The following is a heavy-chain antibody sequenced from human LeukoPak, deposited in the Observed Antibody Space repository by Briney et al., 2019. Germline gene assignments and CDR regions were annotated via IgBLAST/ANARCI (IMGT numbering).Heavy chain of an antibody. CDR2: IRYDGSNK. CDR1: GFTFSSYA. Sequence: GGSLRLSCAASGFTFSSYAMSWVRQAPGKGLEWVAVIRYDGSNKYYADSVKGRFTISRDNSKNTLYLQMNSLRAEDTAVYYCAKGRLQWELLPGDYWGQGTLVTVSS. V-gene: IGHV3-30*02. J-gene: IGHJ4*02. D-gene: IGHD1-26*01. CDR3: AKGRLQWELLPGDY.